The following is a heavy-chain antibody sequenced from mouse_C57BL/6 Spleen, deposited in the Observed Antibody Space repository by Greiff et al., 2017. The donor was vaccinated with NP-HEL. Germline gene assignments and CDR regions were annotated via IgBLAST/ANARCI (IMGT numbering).Heavy chain of an antibody. D-gene: IGHD2-3*01. CDR2: IYPRSGNT. CDR1: GYTFTSYG. V-gene: IGHV1-81*01. CDR3: AREGYDGYYEAY. Sequence: VKLMESGAELARPGASVKLSCKASGYTFTSYGISWVKQRTGQGLEWIGEIYPRSGNTYYNEKFKGKATLTADKSSSTAYMELRSLTSEDSAVYFCAREGYDGYYEAYWGQGTLVTVSA. J-gene: IGHJ3*01.